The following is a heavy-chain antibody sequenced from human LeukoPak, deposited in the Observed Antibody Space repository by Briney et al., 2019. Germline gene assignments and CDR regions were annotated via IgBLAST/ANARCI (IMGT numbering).Heavy chain of an antibody. CDR1: GGSINYYY. CDR3: ARDTGTHVIDPYFDY. J-gene: IGHJ4*02. CDR2: IYYSGGT. D-gene: IGHD4-17*01. V-gene: IGHV4-59*01. Sequence: SETLSLTCTVSGGSINYYYWMWIRQPPGKGLEWIGYIYYSGGTHYNPSLKSRVTMLVDTSKNQFSLKLTAVTAADTAVYYCARDTGTHVIDPYFDYWGQGTLVTVSS.